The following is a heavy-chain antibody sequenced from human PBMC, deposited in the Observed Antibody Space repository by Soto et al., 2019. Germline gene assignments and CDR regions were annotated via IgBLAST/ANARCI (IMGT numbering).Heavy chain of an antibody. Sequence: SVKVSCKASGGTFSSYAISWVRQAPGQGLEWMGGIIPIFGTANYAQKFQGRVTITADESTSTAYMELSSLRSEDTAVYYCARGRVAVAGFEFAGHMDVWGQGTTVTVSS. V-gene: IGHV1-69*13. D-gene: IGHD6-19*01. CDR1: GGTFSSYA. CDR2: IIPIFGTA. J-gene: IGHJ6*02. CDR3: ARGRVAVAGFEFAGHMDV.